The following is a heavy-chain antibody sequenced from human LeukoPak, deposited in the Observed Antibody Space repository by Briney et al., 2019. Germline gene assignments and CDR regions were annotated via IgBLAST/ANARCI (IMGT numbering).Heavy chain of an antibody. J-gene: IGHJ4*02. V-gene: IGHV3-20*04. CDR3: AKDTFMLVRGAPDY. Sequence: GGSLRLSCAASGFTFDDYGMSWVRQAPGKGLEWVSGINWNGGSTGYADSVKGRFTISRDNSKNTLYLQMNSLRAEDTAVYYCAKDTFMLVRGAPDYWGQGTLVTVSS. CDR1: GFTFDDYG. CDR2: INWNGGST. D-gene: IGHD3-10*01.